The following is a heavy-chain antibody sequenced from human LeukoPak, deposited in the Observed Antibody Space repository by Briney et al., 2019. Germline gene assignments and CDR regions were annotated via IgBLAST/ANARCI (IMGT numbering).Heavy chain of an antibody. CDR2: IYYSGST. D-gene: IGHD3-22*01. J-gene: IGHJ3*02. CDR3: ARSASYDSSGQDALDI. Sequence: SETLSLTCTVSGGSISSSSYYWGWIRQPPGKGLEWIGSIYYSGSTYYNPSLKSRVTISVDTSKNQFSLKLSSVTAADTAVYYCARSASYDSSGQDALDIWGQGTMVTVSS. V-gene: IGHV4-39*07. CDR1: GGSISSSSYY.